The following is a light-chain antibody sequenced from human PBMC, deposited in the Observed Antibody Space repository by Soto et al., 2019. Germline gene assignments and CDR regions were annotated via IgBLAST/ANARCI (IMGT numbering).Light chain of an antibody. CDR3: SSYAGSNNWV. Sequence: QSALTQPPSASGSPGQSVTISCTGTSSDVGGYNYVSWYQQYPGKAPKLMIYEVSQLPSGVPDRFSGSKSGNTASLTVYGLQAEDEADYYCSSYAGSNNWVFGVGNKVTVL. CDR2: EVS. V-gene: IGLV2-8*01. CDR1: SSDVGGYNY. J-gene: IGLJ1*01.